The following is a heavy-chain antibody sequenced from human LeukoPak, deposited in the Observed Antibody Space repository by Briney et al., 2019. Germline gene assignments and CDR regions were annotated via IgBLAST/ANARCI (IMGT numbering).Heavy chain of an antibody. CDR1: GFTVSGNY. CDR2: IYSGGST. D-gene: IGHD4-17*01. J-gene: IGHJ4*02. CDR3: ASLTTVTSFDY. V-gene: IGHV3-66*01. Sequence: GGSLRLSCAASGFTVSGNYMSWVRQAPGKGLEWVSVIYSGGSTYYADSVKGRFTISRDNSKNTLYLQMNSLRAEDTAVYYCASLTTVTSFDYWGQGTLVTVSS.